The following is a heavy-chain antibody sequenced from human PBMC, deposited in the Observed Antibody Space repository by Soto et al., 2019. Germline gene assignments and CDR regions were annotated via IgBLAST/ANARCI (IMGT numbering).Heavy chain of an antibody. CDR3: ARHNYGSGSTYFDY. CDR2: IYYSGST. Sequence: SETLSLTCTVSGGSISSYYWIWIRQPPGKGLEWIGYIYYSGSTNYNPSLKSRVTISVDTSKNQFSLKLNSMTAADTAVYYCARHNYGSGSTYFDYWGQGTLVTSPQ. D-gene: IGHD3-10*01. J-gene: IGHJ4*02. V-gene: IGHV4-59*08. CDR1: GGSISSYY.